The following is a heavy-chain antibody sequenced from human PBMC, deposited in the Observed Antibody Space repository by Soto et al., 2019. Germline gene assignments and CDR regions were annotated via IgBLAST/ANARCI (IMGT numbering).Heavy chain of an antibody. V-gene: IGHV3-23*01. Sequence: EVHLLESGGDLVQPGGSLRLSFTASGLTFSTYAMSWVRQAPGKGLEWVSAIGGSGTGGRTYYADAAKGRFTISRDTSKKTVYLQMNSLRADDTAVSYCAKSPGGLDGYNSDYYGMDVWGQGTTVTVSS. J-gene: IGHJ6*02. CDR1: GLTFSTYA. CDR2: IGGSGTGGRT. CDR3: AKSPGGLDGYNSDYYGMDV. D-gene: IGHD5-12*01.